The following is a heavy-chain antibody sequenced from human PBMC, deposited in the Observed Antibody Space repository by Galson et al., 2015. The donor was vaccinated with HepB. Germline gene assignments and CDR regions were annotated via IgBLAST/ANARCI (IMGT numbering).Heavy chain of an antibody. V-gene: IGHV3-15*01. Sequence: SLRLSCAASGFTFNHAWMVWVRQAPGQGLEWVGLIKSNIDGGTTDYAAPVKGRLSISRDDSKNTLYLQMNSLATEDTAVYYCARSEVTTVVTDFDSWGQGTLVTVSS. CDR2: IKSNIDGGTT. CDR1: GFTFNHAW. D-gene: IGHD4-23*01. J-gene: IGHJ4*02. CDR3: ARSEVTTVVTDFDS.